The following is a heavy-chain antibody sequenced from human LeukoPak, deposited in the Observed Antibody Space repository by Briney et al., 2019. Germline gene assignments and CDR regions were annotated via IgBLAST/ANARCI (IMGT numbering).Heavy chain of an antibody. Sequence: SETLSLTCTVSGGSISSSSYYWGWIRQPPGKGLEWIGSIYHSGSTYYNPSLKSRVTISVDTSKNQFSLKLSSVTAADTAVYYCSGYGDSDAFDIWGQGTMVTVSS. J-gene: IGHJ3*02. CDR3: SGYGDSDAFDI. V-gene: IGHV4-39*01. D-gene: IGHD4-17*01. CDR2: IYHSGST. CDR1: GGSISSSSYY.